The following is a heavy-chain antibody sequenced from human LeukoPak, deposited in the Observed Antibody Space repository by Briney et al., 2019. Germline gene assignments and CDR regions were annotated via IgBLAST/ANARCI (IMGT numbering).Heavy chain of an antibody. D-gene: IGHD5-18*01. CDR2: IIPIFGTA. Sequence: SVKVSCKASGGTFSSYAISWVRQAPGQGLEWMGGIIPIFGTANYTQKFQGRVTITADESTSTAYMELSSLRSEDTAVYYCARDGGGRYSYGAFDYWGQGTLVTVSS. V-gene: IGHV1-69*01. J-gene: IGHJ4*02. CDR1: GGTFSSYA. CDR3: ARDGGGRYSYGAFDY.